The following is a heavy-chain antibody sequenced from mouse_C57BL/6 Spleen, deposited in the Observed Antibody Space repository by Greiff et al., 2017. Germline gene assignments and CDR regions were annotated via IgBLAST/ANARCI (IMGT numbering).Heavy chain of an antibody. Sequence: QVQLQQPGTELVKPGASVKLSCKASGYTFTSYWMHWVKQRPGQGLEWIGNINPSNGGTNYNEKFKSKATLTVDKSSSTAYMQLSSLTSEDSAVYYCARSHYYGSIYWYFDGWGTGTTVTVSS. D-gene: IGHD1-1*01. CDR3: ARSHYYGSIYWYFDG. V-gene: IGHV1-53*01. CDR1: GYTFTSYW. J-gene: IGHJ1*03. CDR2: INPSNGGT.